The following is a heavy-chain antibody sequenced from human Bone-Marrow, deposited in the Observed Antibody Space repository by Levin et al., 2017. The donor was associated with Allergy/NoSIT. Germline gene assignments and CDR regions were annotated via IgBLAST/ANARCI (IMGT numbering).Heavy chain of an antibody. J-gene: IGHJ4*02. D-gene: IGHD5-24*01. CDR1: GGSIRSANYY. Sequence: LSQTLSLPCTVSGGSIRSANYYWTWIRQPPGKGLECIGYTYYNGSTYYNPSLKSRVTISVDTSKNQFSLKLDSVTAADTAVYYCARVRDGYNFGDYYFDSWGQGTLVIVSS. CDR2: TYYNGST. V-gene: IGHV4-30-4*01. CDR3: ARVRDGYNFGDYYFDS.